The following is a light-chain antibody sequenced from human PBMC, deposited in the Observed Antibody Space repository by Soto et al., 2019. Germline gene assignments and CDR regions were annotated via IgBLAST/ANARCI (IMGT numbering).Light chain of an antibody. CDR2: AAS. V-gene: IGKV3-20*01. CDR3: QQYGSSHWT. J-gene: IGKJ1*01. Sequence: EIVLTQSPGTLSLSPGERATLSCRASQSVRNNYLAWYQQKPGQAPRLLIYAASGRATGIPDSFSGSGSGTDFTVTISRLEPENFAVYVGQQYGSSHWTIGQGTMVEIK. CDR1: QSVRNNY.